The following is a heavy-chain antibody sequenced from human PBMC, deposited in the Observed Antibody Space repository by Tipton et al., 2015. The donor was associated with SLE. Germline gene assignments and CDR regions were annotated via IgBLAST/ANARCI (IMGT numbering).Heavy chain of an antibody. V-gene: IGHV3-23*01. CDR3: AKDRLLWFGDTVDY. CDR2: ISGSGGST. CDR1: GFTFSSYA. J-gene: IGHJ4*02. Sequence: SLRLSCAASGFTFSSYAMSWVRQAPGKGLEWVSAISGSGGSTYYADSVKVRFTISRDNSKNTLYRQMTSLRAEDPAVYYCAKDRLLWFGDTVDYWGQGTLVTVSS. D-gene: IGHD3-10*01.